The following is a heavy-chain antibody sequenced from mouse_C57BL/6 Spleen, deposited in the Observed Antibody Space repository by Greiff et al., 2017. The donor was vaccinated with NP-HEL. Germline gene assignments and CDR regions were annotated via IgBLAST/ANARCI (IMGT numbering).Heavy chain of an antibody. CDR3: ARDRDGSRPLAY. D-gene: IGHD1-1*01. Sequence: EVKLQESGGGLVKPGGSLKLSCAASGFTFSSYAMSWVRQTPEKRLEWVATISDGGSYTYYPDNVKGRFTISRDNAKNNLYLQMSHLKSEDTAMYYCARDRDGSRPLAYWGQGTLVTVSA. CDR2: ISDGGSYT. V-gene: IGHV5-4*01. J-gene: IGHJ3*01. CDR1: GFTFSSYA.